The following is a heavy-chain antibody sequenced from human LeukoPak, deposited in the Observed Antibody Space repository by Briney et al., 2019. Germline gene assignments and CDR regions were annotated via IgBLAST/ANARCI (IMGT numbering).Heavy chain of an antibody. CDR2: IYYSGST. D-gene: IGHD3-3*01. CDR1: GGSISSYY. V-gene: IGHV4-59*08. Sequence: PSETLSLTCTVSGGSISSYYWSWIRQPPGKGLEWIGYIYYSGSTNYNASLKSRVTISVDTSKNQFSLKLSSVTAADTAVYYCARHQGVVDLWGRGSLVTVSS. CDR3: ARHQGVVDL. J-gene: IGHJ2*01.